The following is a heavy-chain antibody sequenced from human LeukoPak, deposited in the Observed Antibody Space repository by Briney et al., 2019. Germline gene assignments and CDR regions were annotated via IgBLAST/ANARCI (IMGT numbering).Heavy chain of an antibody. V-gene: IGHV1-2*02. Sequence: ASVKVSCKASGYTFTCYYMHWVRQAPGQGLEWMGWINPNSGGTNYAQKFQGRVTMTRDTSISTAYMELSRLRSDDTAVYYCARVRYSSGWEEDYWGQGTLVTVSS. J-gene: IGHJ4*02. CDR3: ARVRYSSGWEEDY. CDR1: GYTFTCYY. CDR2: INPNSGGT. D-gene: IGHD6-19*01.